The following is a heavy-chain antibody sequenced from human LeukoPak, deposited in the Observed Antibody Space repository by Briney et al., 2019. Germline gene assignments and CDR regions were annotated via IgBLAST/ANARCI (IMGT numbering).Heavy chain of an antibody. CDR1: VYTFTSYG. Sequence: ASVKVSCKASVYTFTSYGISWVRQAPGQGLEWMGWISAYNGNTNYAQKLQGRVTMTTDTSTSTAYMELRSLRSDDTAVYYCARERRHFVPGSLKYRGQGTLVTVSS. J-gene: IGHJ4*01. CDR2: ISAYNGNT. D-gene: IGHD3-10*01. CDR3: ARERRHFVPGSLKY. V-gene: IGHV1-18*01.